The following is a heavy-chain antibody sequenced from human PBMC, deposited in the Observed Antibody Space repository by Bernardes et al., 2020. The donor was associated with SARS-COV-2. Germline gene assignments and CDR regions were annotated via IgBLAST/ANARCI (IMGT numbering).Heavy chain of an antibody. D-gene: IGHD2-8*01. Sequence: SETLSLTCSVSGGSMHYSYWSWIRQRPGPGLAWIGYIYNSGSANYNPSLKSRVSMSIDTSKNQFSLKVRSVTAADSAVYYCARHGRTCTNGVCQTYYYYALDVWGQGTTVTVS. CDR1: GGSMHYSY. CDR2: IYNSGSA. CDR3: ARHGRTCTNGVCQTYYYYALDV. V-gene: IGHV4-59*08. J-gene: IGHJ6*02.